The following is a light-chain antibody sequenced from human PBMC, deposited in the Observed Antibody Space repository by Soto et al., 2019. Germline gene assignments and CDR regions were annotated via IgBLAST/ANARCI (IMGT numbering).Light chain of an antibody. Sequence: DIQMTQSPCTLSATAGGRVTITCRASQSISSWLAWYQHKPGKAPKLLIYDASNLESGVPSRFSGSGSGTEFTLTISSLQPDDFATYYCQQYNSYSWTFGQGTKVDNK. CDR1: QSISSW. CDR3: QQYNSYSWT. V-gene: IGKV1-5*01. CDR2: DAS. J-gene: IGKJ1*01.